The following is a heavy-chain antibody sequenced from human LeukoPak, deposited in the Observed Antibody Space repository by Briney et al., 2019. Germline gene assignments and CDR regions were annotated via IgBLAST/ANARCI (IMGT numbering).Heavy chain of an antibody. Sequence: GGSLRLSCAASGFTVSINYMSWVRQAPGKGLEWVSVIYSGGSTYYADSVKGRFTISRDNSKNTLYLQMNSLRAEDTAVYYCARDSHYDSSGYYDYWGQGTLVTVSS. V-gene: IGHV3-53*01. D-gene: IGHD3-22*01. CDR3: ARDSHYDSSGYYDY. CDR2: IYSGGST. J-gene: IGHJ4*02. CDR1: GFTVSINY.